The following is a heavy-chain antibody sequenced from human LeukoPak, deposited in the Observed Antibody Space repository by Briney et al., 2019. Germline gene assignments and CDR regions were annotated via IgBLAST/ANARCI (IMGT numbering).Heavy chain of an antibody. D-gene: IGHD1-20*01. V-gene: IGHV6-1*01. J-gene: IGHJ6*02. Sequence: SQTLSLTCAISGDSVSSNSAAWNWIRQSPSRGLEWLGRTYYRSKWYNDYAVSVKSRITINPDTSKSQFFLQLNSVTPEDTAVYYCARGFGITGTFLYYYYGMDVWGQGTTVTVSS. CDR2: TYYRSKWYN. CDR1: GDSVSSNSAA. CDR3: ARGFGITGTFLYYYYGMDV.